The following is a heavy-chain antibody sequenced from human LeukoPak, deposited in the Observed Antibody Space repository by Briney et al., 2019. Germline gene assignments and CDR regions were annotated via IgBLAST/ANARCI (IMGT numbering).Heavy chain of an antibody. Sequence: GGSLRLSCAASGFTFSSYAMSWVRQAPEKGLERVSTISGSGGGTYYADSVKGRFTISRDNAKKSLYLQMNSLRAENTAVYYCVRVRVPAAEVSSFVPCGQGTLVTVSS. CDR2: ISGSGGGT. CDR1: GFTFSSYA. V-gene: IGHV3-23*01. D-gene: IGHD2-2*01. CDR3: VRVRVPAAEVSSFVP. J-gene: IGHJ5*02.